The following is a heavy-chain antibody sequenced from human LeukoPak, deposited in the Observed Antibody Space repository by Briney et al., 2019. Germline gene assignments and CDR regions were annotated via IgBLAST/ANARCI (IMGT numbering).Heavy chain of an antibody. CDR1: GGSISSYY. Sequence: SETLSLTCTVSGGSISSYYWSWIRQPPGKGLEWIGYIYYSGSTNYNPSLKSRVTISVDTSKNQFSLKLSSVTAADTAVYYCARAAPRGYGSQLDYYYGMDVWGQGTTVTVSS. D-gene: IGHD5-18*01. J-gene: IGHJ6*02. CDR2: IYYSGST. V-gene: IGHV4-59*01. CDR3: ARAAPRGYGSQLDYYYGMDV.